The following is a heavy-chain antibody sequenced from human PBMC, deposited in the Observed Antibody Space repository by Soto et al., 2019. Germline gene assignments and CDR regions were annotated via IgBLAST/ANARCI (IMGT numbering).Heavy chain of an antibody. D-gene: IGHD2-15*01. CDR3: ASAHQYWSGGSCYLCQYYYYMDV. CDR1: GGSFSGYY. CDR2: IHHSGST. J-gene: IGHJ6*03. Sequence: QVQLQQWGAGLLKPSETLSLTSAVSGGSFSGYYWSWIRQPPGKGLEWIGEIHHSGSTNYNPSHRSRGTVSADTSKNQFALMLSSVTAAATAVYYCASAHQYWSGGSCYLCQYYYYMDVWGKGTTVTVSS. V-gene: IGHV4-34*01.